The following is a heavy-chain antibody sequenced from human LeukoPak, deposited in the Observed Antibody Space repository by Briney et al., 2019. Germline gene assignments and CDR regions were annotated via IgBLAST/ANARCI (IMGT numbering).Heavy chain of an antibody. V-gene: IGHV3-30*04. D-gene: IGHD3-3*01. CDR1: GFTFSSTG. CDR2: ISPDGTKT. CDR3: ATEGEEWTYFDY. Sequence: GSLRLSCVASGFTFSSTGLHWVRQAPGKGLEWVAMISPDGTKTFYTDSMKGRLTISRDNSNNTLYLQMNSLRVEDTALYYCATEGEEWTYFDYWGQGTLVIVSS. J-gene: IGHJ4*02.